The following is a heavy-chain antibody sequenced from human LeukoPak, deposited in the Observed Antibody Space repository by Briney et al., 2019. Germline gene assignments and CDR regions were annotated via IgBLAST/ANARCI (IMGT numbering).Heavy chain of an antibody. D-gene: IGHD5-24*01. Sequence: GRSLRLSCAASGFTFSSYGMHWVRQAPGKGLEWVAVISYDGSNEYYVDSVKGRFTISRDNSKNTLYLQMNGLRAEDTAVYYCATGVFRDGYKIRNDYWGQGTLVTVSS. CDR2: ISYDGSNE. V-gene: IGHV3-30*03. CDR3: ATGVFRDGYKIRNDY. CDR1: GFTFSSYG. J-gene: IGHJ4*02.